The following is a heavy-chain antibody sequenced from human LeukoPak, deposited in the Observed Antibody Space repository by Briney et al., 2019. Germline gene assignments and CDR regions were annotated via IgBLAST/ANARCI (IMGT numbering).Heavy chain of an antibody. J-gene: IGHJ3*02. CDR2: IYSDGRT. CDR3: ARDSGRFDVFDI. CDR1: GFTVSTNY. Sequence: GGSLRLSCAASGFTVSTNYMSWVRQAPGKGLEWVSVIYSDGRTYYADSVKGRFTISRDNSKNTLYLQMNSLRAEDTAVYYCARDSGRFDVFDIWGQGTMVTVPS. V-gene: IGHV3-53*01. D-gene: IGHD3-10*01.